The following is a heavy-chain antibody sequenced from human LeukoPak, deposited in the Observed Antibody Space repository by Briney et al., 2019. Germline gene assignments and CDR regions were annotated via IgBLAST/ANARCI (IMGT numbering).Heavy chain of an antibody. J-gene: IGHJ4*02. CDR2: IWYDASNV. V-gene: IGHV3-33*01. D-gene: IGHD1-1*01. Sequence: GRSLRLSCAAAGFTFRSHGMHWVRQAPGKGLEWVAVIWYDASNVYYADSVKGRFTISRDNSRNTLFLQMNSLRVEDTAVYYCAVWNDERRLDYWGQGTLVTVSS. CDR1: GFTFRSHG. CDR3: AVWNDERRLDY.